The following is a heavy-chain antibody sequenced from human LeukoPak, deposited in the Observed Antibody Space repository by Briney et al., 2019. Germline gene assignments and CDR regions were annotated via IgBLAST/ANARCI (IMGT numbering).Heavy chain of an antibody. Sequence: PGRSLRLSCAASGFTFSSYGMHWVRQAPGKGLGGVAVITYDGSNKYYADSVKGRFTISRDNSKNTLYLQMNSLRAEDTAVYYCANSGSISYFDYWGQGTLVTVSS. J-gene: IGHJ4*02. CDR2: ITYDGSNK. CDR3: ANSGSISYFDY. D-gene: IGHD6-25*01. V-gene: IGHV3-30*18. CDR1: GFTFSSYG.